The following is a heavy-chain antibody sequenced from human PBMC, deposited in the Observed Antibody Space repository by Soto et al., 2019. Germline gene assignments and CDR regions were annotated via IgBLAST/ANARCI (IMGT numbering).Heavy chain of an antibody. J-gene: IGHJ4*02. Sequence: EVQLEESGGALVQPGRSLRLSCAASGFTFDDYAMHWVRQVLGKGLEWVSSISWNSGNIGYADSVKGPFTTSRDNAKNPLYLQMNSLRPEDTALYYCVRSKVGYSYGTPFDYWGQGTLVTVSS. V-gene: IGHV3-9*01. CDR1: GFTFDDYA. D-gene: IGHD5-18*01. CDR3: VRSKVGYSYGTPFDY. CDR2: ISWNSGNI.